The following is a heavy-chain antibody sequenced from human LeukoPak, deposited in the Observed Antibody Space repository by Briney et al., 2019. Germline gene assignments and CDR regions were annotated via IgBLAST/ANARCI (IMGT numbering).Heavy chain of an antibody. CDR3: AKGKTITMVRGDLGY. Sequence: PGGSLRLSCAASGVTLSSYAMSWARQAPGKGLEWVSDISSSGSGGNTYYADSVKGRFTISRDSSKNTLYLQMNSLRAEDTAVYYCAKGKTITMVRGDLGYWGQGTLVTVSS. D-gene: IGHD3-10*01. V-gene: IGHV3-23*01. CDR2: ISSSGSGGNT. CDR1: GVTLSSYA. J-gene: IGHJ4*02.